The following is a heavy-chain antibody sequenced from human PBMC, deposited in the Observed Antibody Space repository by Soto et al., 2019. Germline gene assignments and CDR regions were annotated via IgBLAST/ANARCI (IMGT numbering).Heavy chain of an antibody. CDR3: AKEMTSGYYLFDY. Sequence: GGSLRLSCAASGFTFSSYAMHWVRQAPGKGLEWVAVISYDGSNKYYADSVKGRFTISRDNSKNTLYLQMNSLRAEDAAVYYCAKEMTSGYYLFDYWGQGTLVTVSS. CDR1: GFTFSSYA. D-gene: IGHD3-22*01. CDR2: ISYDGSNK. V-gene: IGHV3-30-3*01. J-gene: IGHJ4*02.